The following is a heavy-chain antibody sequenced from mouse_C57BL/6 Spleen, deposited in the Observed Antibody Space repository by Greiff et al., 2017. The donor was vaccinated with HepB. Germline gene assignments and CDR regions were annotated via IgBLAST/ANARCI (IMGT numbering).Heavy chain of an antibody. CDR3: ARDGTYDYDVGFDY. CDR1: GFTFSDYY. J-gene: IGHJ2*01. Sequence: EVQLQESEGGLVQPGSSMKLSCTASGFTFSDYYMAWVRQVPEKGLEWVANINYDGSCTYYLDSLKSRFIISRDNAKNILYLQMSSLKSEDTATYYCARDGTYDYDVGFDYWGQGTTLTVSS. CDR2: INYDGSCT. V-gene: IGHV5-16*01. D-gene: IGHD2-4*01.